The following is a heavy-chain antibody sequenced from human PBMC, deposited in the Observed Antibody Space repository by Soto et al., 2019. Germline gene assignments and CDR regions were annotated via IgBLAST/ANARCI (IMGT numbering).Heavy chain of an antibody. CDR2: ISSSGSTI. CDR1: GFTFSSYE. CDR3: ARGGRRYYDSSGYWVYFDY. D-gene: IGHD3-22*01. Sequence: VGSLRLSCAASGFTFSSYEMNWVRQAPGKGLEWVSYISSSGSTIYYADSVKGRFTISRDNAKNSLYLQMNSLRAEDTAVYYCARGGRRYYDSSGYWVYFDYWGQGTLVTVSS. J-gene: IGHJ4*02. V-gene: IGHV3-48*03.